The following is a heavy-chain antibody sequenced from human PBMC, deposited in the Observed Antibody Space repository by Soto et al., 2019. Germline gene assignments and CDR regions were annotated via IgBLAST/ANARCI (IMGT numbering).Heavy chain of an antibody. CDR3: AARRGYSYGYLGRGRFEP. V-gene: IGHV4-34*01. D-gene: IGHD5-18*01. J-gene: IGHJ5*02. Sequence: PSETLSLTCAVYGGSFSGYYWSWIRQPPGKGLEWIGEINHSGSTNYNPSLKSRVTISVDTSKNQFSLKLSSVTAADTAVYYCAARRGYSYGYLGRGRFEPWGQGTLVTVSS. CDR1: GGSFSGYY. CDR2: INHSGST.